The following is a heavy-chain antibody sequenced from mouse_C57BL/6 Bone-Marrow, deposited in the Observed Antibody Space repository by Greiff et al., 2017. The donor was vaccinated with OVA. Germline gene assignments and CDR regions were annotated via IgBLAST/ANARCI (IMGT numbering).Heavy chain of an antibody. CDR1: GFSLTSYG. J-gene: IGHJ4*01. V-gene: IGHV2-5*01. CDR3: AKNILYAMDY. Sequence: VQLQQSGPGLVQPSQSLSITCTVSGFSLTSYGVPWVRQSPGKGLEWLGVIWRGRSTNYKAAFMSRLSITKDNSKGQVFFNMNSLQADDTALCYCAKNILYAMDYWGQGTSVTVSS. CDR2: IWRGRST.